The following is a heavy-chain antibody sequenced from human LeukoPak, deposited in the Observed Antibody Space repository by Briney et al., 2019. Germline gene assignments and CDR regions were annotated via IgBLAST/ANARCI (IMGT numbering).Heavy chain of an antibody. Sequence: GGSLRLSCVASGFSFSTHNMNWVRQAPGQGLEWVSSIGRDSSYVYYADSVKGRFTISRDDSKHTLWLHMNSLRVEDTAVYFCAKDPGRSSGWATTALDVWGQGTTVTVSS. V-gene: IGHV3-21*04. CDR2: IGRDSSYV. D-gene: IGHD6-19*01. CDR3: AKDPGRSSGWATTALDV. J-gene: IGHJ6*02. CDR1: GFSFSTHN.